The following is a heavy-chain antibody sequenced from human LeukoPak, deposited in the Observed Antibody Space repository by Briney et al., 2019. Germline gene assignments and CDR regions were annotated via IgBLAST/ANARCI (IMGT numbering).Heavy chain of an antibody. Sequence: SETLCLTCTVSGGSMSNYYWSWIRQPPGKGLGWIGYIFYSGSTNYNPSLKSRVTMSVDTSRNQFSLKVKSVTAADTAVYYCARGGGYASGLAYWGQGTLVTVSS. J-gene: IGHJ4*02. CDR3: ARGGGYASGLAY. CDR2: IFYSGST. CDR1: GGSMSNYY. D-gene: IGHD5-12*01. V-gene: IGHV4-59*01.